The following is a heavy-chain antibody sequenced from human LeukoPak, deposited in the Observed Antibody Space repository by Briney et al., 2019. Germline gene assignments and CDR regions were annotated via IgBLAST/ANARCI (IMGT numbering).Heavy chain of an antibody. CDR2: IYYSGST. CDR3: AREGPGIAARFDY. CDR1: GGSISSSSYY. V-gene: IGHV4-39*07. J-gene: IGHJ4*02. Sequence: SETLSLTCTVSGGSISSSSYYWGWIRQPPGEGLEWIGSIYYSGSTYYNPSLKSRVTISVDTSKNQFSLKLSSVTAADTAVYYCAREGPGIAARFDYWGQGTLVTVSS. D-gene: IGHD6-6*01.